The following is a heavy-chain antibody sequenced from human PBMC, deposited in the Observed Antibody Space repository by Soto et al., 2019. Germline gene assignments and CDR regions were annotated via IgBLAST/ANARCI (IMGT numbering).Heavy chain of an antibody. Sequence: GGSLRLSCAASGFTFSDYYMSWIRQAPGKGLEWVSYISSSGSTIYYADSVKGRFTISRDNAKNSLYLQMNSLRAEDTAVYYCARDYDILTGYYPSSGPNWYFDLWGRGTLVTVSS. V-gene: IGHV3-11*01. CDR1: GFTFSDYY. D-gene: IGHD3-9*01. CDR3: ARDYDILTGYYPSSGPNWYFDL. J-gene: IGHJ2*01. CDR2: ISSSGSTI.